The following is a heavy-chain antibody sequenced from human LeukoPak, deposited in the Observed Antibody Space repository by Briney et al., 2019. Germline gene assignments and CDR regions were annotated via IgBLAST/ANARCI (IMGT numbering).Heavy chain of an antibody. CDR1: GGSISSYY. D-gene: IGHD7-27*01. V-gene: IGHV4-59*01. Sequence: PSETLSLTCTVSGGSISSYYWNWIRQPPGKGLEWIGFIYYSGTSNYNPSLKSRVTISVDTSKNQFSLKLSSVTAADTAVYYCARADSTGHFDYWGQGTLVSVSS. CDR3: ARADSTGHFDY. CDR2: IYYSGTS. J-gene: IGHJ4*02.